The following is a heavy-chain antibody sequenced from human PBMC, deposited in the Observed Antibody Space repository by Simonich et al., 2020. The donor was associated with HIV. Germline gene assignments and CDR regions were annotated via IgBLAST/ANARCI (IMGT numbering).Heavy chain of an antibody. D-gene: IGHD4-17*01. J-gene: IGHJ4*02. V-gene: IGHV7-4-1*01. CDR1: GYTFTSYG. Sequence: QVQLVQSGAEVKKPGASVKVSCKASGYTFTSYGISWVRQAPGQGPEWMGWIKANAGNPTYAQGFTGRFVFSSDRSVTTAYLQIRSLKAEDTAVYYCARDPRSMGFFDYWGQGTLITVSS. CDR3: ARDPRSMGFFDY. CDR2: IKANAGNP.